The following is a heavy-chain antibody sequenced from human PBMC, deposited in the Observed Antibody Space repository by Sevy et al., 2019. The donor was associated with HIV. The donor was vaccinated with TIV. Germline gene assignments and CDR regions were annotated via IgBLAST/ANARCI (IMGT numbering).Heavy chain of an antibody. J-gene: IGHJ4*02. CDR2: INPGDSGS. Sequence: GESLKISCKVSGYSFTNFWIGWVRQVPGKGLEWMGFINPGDSGSIYSPSFEGQVTISVDKSSSTVYLQWSSLKASDTAMYYCARRGWEPDLPIDYWGQGTLVTVSS. CDR1: GYSFTNFW. D-gene: IGHD1-26*01. CDR3: ARRGWEPDLPIDY. V-gene: IGHV5-51*01.